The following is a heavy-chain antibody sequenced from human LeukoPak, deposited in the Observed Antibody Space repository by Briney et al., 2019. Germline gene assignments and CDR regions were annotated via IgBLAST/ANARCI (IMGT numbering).Heavy chain of an antibody. CDR1: GGSFSGYY. J-gene: IGHJ5*02. CDR3: ARFETNDFWSGYPS. Sequence: SETLSLTCAVYGGSFSGYYWSWIRQPPGKGLEWIGEINHSGSTNYNPSLKSRVTISVDTSKNQFSLKLSSVTAADTAVYYCARFETNDFWSGYPSWGQGTLVTVSS. D-gene: IGHD3-3*01. CDR2: INHSGST. V-gene: IGHV4-34*01.